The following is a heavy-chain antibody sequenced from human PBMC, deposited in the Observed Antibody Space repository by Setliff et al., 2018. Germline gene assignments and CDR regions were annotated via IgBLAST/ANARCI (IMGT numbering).Heavy chain of an antibody. D-gene: IGHD3-3*01. V-gene: IGHV4-31*03. CDR2: IYYSGST. Sequence: TLSLTCTVSGGSISSGGYYWSWIRQHPGKGLEWIGYIYYSGSTYYNPSLKSRVTISVDTSKNRFSLKLSSVTAADTAVYYCARRATYYNFWSGYYDYWGQGTLVTVS. CDR3: ARRATYYNFWSGYYDY. J-gene: IGHJ4*02. CDR1: GGSISSGGYY.